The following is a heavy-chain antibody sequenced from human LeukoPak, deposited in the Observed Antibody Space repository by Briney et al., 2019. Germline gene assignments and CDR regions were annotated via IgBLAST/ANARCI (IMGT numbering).Heavy chain of an antibody. J-gene: IGHJ4*02. Sequence: ASVKLSCKASAYTFIDYYMHWVRQAPGQGLELMGVINPRGGSTTYAQKFQGRVTMTRDTSTSTLYMELTSLRSEDTAVYYCARRIPSSYGYYFDYWGQGTQVTVSS. CDR3: ARRIPSSYGYYFDY. CDR1: AYTFIDYY. V-gene: IGHV1-46*01. D-gene: IGHD5-18*01. CDR2: INPRGGST.